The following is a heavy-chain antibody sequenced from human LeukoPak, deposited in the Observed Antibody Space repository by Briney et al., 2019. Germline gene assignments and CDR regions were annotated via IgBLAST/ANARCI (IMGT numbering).Heavy chain of an antibody. J-gene: IGHJ6*03. D-gene: IGHD3-3*01. CDR1: GYTFTSYG. V-gene: IGHV1-18*01. Sequence: ASVKVSCKASGYTFTSYGISWVRQAPRQGLEWMGWISAYNCNTNYAQKLQGRVTMTTDTSTSTAYMELRSLRSDDTVVYYCARGNYDFWSGYRYYMDVWGKGTTVTVSS. CDR2: ISAYNCNT. CDR3: ARGNYDFWSGYRYYMDV.